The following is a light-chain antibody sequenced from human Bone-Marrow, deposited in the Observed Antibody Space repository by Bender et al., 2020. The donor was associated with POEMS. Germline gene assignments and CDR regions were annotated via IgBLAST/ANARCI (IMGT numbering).Light chain of an antibody. J-gene: IGLJ3*02. CDR2: EVN. V-gene: IGLV2-8*01. CDR3: SSYTSSSTVV. Sequence: QSALTQPASVSGSPGQSVTISCTGTNSDVGGYDYVSWYQQHPGKGTKLMIYEVNKRPSGVPDRFSGSKSGNTASLTVSGLQPEDEADYFCSSYTSSSTVVFGGGTKLTVL. CDR1: NSDVGGYDY.